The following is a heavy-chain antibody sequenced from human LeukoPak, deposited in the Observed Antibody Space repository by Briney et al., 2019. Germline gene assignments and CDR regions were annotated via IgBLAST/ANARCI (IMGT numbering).Heavy chain of an antibody. V-gene: IGHV3-33*01. J-gene: IGHJ3*02. CDR3: ARDLADYAEGAFDI. CDR2: IWYDGSNK. CDR1: GFTFSSYG. Sequence: GRPLRLSCAASGFTFSSYGMHWVRQAPGKGLEWVAVIWYDGSNKYYADSVKGRFTISRDNSKNTLYLQMNSLRAEDTAVYYCARDLADYAEGAFDIWGQGTMVTVSS. D-gene: IGHD4-17*01.